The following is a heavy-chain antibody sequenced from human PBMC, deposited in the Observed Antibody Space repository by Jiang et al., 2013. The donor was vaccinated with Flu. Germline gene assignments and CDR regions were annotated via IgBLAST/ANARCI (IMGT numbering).Heavy chain of an antibody. V-gene: IGHV3-49*03. J-gene: IGHJ4*02. Sequence: QLVEVWGRAWYSQGGPSRLSCTASGFSFGDYAVSWLRQAPGKGLEWVGFIRNKLYRGTTDYAASVKGRFTISRDDSKSIAYLQMSSLRTEDTAVYFCTRDLVRDVIMIPATYFDAWGQGTLVTVSS. D-gene: IGHD2-2*01. CDR3: TRDLVRDVIMIPATYFDA. CDR1: GFSFGDYA. CDR2: IRNKLYRGTT.